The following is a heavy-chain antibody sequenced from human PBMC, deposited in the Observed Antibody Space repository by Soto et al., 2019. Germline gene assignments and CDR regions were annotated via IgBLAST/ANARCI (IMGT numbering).Heavy chain of an antibody. D-gene: IGHD4-17*01. Sequence: PSETLSLTCTFSCGSIINERWSWVRHPAGQGLGWVGRIFSCGRTNYNTSPQSRGSMSVATAKNQVSLTMTSLAATAPAVYYCTSVTFETTAPFYWGQGIPVTVSS. CDR2: IFSCGRT. CDR1: CGSIINER. CDR3: TSVTFETTAPFY. J-gene: IGHJ4*02. V-gene: IGHV4-4*07.